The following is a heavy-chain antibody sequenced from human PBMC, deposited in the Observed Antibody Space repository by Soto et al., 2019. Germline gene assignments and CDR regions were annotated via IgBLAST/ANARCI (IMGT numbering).Heavy chain of an antibody. CDR2: ISGSGGST. D-gene: IGHD4-17*01. J-gene: IGHJ4*02. V-gene: IGHV3-23*01. CDR3: AKAGRPTFYGDYAH. CDR1: GFTFSSYA. Sequence: PGGSLRLSCAASGFTFSSYAMSWVRQAPGKGLEWVSSISGSGGSTYYADSVKGRFTISRDNSKNTLYLQMNSLRAEDTAVYYCAKAGRPTFYGDYAHWGQGTLVTVS.